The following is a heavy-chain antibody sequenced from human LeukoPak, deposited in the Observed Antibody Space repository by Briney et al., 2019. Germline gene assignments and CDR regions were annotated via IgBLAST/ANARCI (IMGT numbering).Heavy chain of an antibody. V-gene: IGHV4-4*07. CDR3: ARDPNGRIAATGGWFDP. D-gene: IGHD6-6*01. CDR2: IYTSGST. CDR1: GGSISSYY. Sequence: SETLSLTCTVSGGSISSYYWSWIRQPAGKGLEWIGRIYTSGSTNYNPSLKSRVTMSVDTSKNQFSLKLSSVTAADTAVYYCARDPNGRIAATGGWFDPWGQGTLVTVSS. J-gene: IGHJ5*02.